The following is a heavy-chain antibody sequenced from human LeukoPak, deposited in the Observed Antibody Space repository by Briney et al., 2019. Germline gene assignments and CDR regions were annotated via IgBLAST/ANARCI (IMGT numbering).Heavy chain of an antibody. D-gene: IGHD5-12*01. J-gene: IGHJ4*02. CDR1: GGSISSSSYY. Sequence: SETLSLTCTVSGGSISSSSYYWGWIRQPPGKGLEWIGSIYYSGSTYYNPSLKSRVTISVDTSKNQFSLKLSSVTAADTAVYYCARHRGYSGYDLEYFDYWGQGTLVTVSP. CDR3: ARHRGYSGYDLEYFDY. V-gene: IGHV4-39*01. CDR2: IYYSGST.